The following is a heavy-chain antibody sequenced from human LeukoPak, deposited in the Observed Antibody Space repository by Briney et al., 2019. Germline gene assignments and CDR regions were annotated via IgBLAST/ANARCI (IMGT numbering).Heavy chain of an antibody. J-gene: IGHJ4*02. CDR2: INPNNGGT. V-gene: IGHV1-2*06. CDR1: GYTFTGYY. CDR3: ARASRDGYNY. Sequence: ALVKVSCKASGYTFTGYYIHWVRQAPGQGLEWMGRINPNNGGTNYAQKFQGRVTMTRDMSMSTAYMELSRLRSDDTAVYYCARASRDGYNYWGQGTLVTVSS. D-gene: IGHD5-24*01.